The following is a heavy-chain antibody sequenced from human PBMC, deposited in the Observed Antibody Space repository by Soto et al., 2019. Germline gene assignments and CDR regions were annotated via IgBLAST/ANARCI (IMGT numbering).Heavy chain of an antibody. V-gene: IGHV3-23*01. CDR3: AKEHIVVVTAIHWGGDFDY. D-gene: IGHD2-21*02. CDR1: GFTFSSYA. CDR2: ISGSGGST. Sequence: EVQLLESGGGLVQPGGSLRLSCAASGFTFSSYAMSWVRQAPGKGLEWVSAISGSGGSTYYADSVKGRFTISRDNSKNTLYLQMNSLRAEDTAVYYCAKEHIVVVTAIHWGGDFDYWGQGTLVTVSS. J-gene: IGHJ4*02.